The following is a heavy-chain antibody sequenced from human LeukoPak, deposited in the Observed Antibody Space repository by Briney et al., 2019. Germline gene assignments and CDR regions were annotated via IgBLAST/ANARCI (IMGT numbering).Heavy chain of an antibody. D-gene: IGHD3-10*01. CDR2: INWNSDNI. CDR1: GFTFDDYA. V-gene: IGHV3-9*01. J-gene: IGHJ4*02. CDR3: AGTMVRGVRTGVY. Sequence: SGGSLRLSCAASGFTFDDYAMHWVRQAPGKGLEWVSGINWNSDNIGYADSVKGRFTISRDNAKNSLYLQMNSLRAEDTAVYYCAGTMVRGVRTGVYWGQGTLVTVSS.